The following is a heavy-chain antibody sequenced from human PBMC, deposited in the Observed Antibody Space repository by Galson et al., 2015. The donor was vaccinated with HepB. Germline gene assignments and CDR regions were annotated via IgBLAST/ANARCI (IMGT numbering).Heavy chain of an antibody. V-gene: IGHV1-3*02. CDR3: ARGVSYGMDV. Sequence: SVKVSCKASGYTFTSYAMHWVRQAPGQRLEWMGWSNTDNGNTKYSQEFQGRVTITRDTSATTAYMELSSLRSDDMAVYYCARGVSYGMDVWGQGTTVTVSS. CDR1: GYTFTSYA. J-gene: IGHJ6*02. CDR2: SNTDNGNT.